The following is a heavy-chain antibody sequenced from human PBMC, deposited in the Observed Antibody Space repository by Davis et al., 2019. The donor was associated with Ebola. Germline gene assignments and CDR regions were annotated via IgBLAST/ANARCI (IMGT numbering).Heavy chain of an antibody. D-gene: IGHD3-3*01. CDR1: GFTFSSYG. V-gene: IGHV3-30*18. CDR3: AKQLGSGFMYDGMDV. CDR2: ISYDGNQK. J-gene: IGHJ6*02. Sequence: GESLKISCAASGFTFSSYGMHWVRQAPGTGLEFVAVISYDGNQKYYADSVKGRFTISRENSNNSIFLQLNSLRAEDTAVYYCAKQLGSGFMYDGMDVWGQGTTVTVSS.